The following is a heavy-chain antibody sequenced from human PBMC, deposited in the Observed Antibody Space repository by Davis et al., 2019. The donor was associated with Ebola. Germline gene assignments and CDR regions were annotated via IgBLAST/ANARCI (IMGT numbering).Heavy chain of an antibody. V-gene: IGHV3-48*03. J-gene: IGHJ3*01. Sequence: PGGSLRLSCAASGFTFSSYEMNWVRQAPGKGLEWVSYISSSGSTIYYADSVKGRFTISRDTSKNTMFLQMTGLRAEDTAIYYCARGGLLSALDLWGQGTMVTVSS. CDR2: ISSSGSTI. CDR1: GFTFSSYE. CDR3: ARGGLLSALDL. D-gene: IGHD2-15*01.